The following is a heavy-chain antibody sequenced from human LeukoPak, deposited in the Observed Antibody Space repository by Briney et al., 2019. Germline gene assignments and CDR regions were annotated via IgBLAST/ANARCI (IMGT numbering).Heavy chain of an antibody. J-gene: IGHJ6*02. CDR1: GFTFSSYG. CDR2: ISYDGSNK. Sequence: PGGSLRLSCAASGFTFSSYGMHWVRQAPGKGLEWVAVISYDGSNKYYADSVKGRFTISRDNSKNTLYLQMNSLRAEDTAVYYCAKAVIWFGELLQYYYYGMDVWGQGTTVTVSS. CDR3: AKAVIWFGELLQYYYYGMDV. V-gene: IGHV3-30*18. D-gene: IGHD3-10*01.